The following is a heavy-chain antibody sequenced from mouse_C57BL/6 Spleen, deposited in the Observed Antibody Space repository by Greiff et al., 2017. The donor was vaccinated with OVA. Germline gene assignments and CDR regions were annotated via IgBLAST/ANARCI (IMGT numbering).Heavy chain of an antibody. D-gene: IGHD2-4*01. Sequence: EVQRVESGGDLVKPGGSLKLSCAASGFTFSSYGMSWVRQTPGKRLEWVATISSGGSYTYYPDSVKGRFTISRDNAKNTLYLQMSSLKSEDTAMYYCARGTMITTGQTTFAYWGQGTLVTVSA. CDR1: GFTFSSYG. CDR3: ARGTMITTGQTTFAY. J-gene: IGHJ3*01. V-gene: IGHV5-6*01. CDR2: ISSGGSYT.